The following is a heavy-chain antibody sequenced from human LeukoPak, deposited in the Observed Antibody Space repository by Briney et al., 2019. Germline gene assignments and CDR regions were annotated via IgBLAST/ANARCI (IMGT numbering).Heavy chain of an antibody. V-gene: IGHV4-61*01. CDR1: GDSVISGSYC. D-gene: IGHD1-26*01. J-gene: IGHJ4*02. CDR2: IYYSAST. Sequence: SETLSLTCLVSGDSVISGSYCWSWLRQPPGKGLEWIGYIYYSASTNYKSSLKSRVAISRHTSKSQFSLLLSSVTTADTAMYFCARGSVGATHFDLWGQGTLVTVSS. CDR3: ARGSVGATHFDL.